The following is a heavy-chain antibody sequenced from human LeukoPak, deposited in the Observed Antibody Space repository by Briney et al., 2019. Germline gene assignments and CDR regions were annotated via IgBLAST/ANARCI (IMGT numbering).Heavy chain of an antibody. J-gene: IGHJ4*02. D-gene: IGHD5-12*01. Sequence: SETLSLTCTVAGGSISSSSYYWGWIRQPPGKGLEWIGTIYYSGSTYYNPSLKSRVTISVDTSKNQFSLKLSSVTAADTAVYYCARGNSLRGYSGYDLRHYFDYWGQGTLVTVSS. CDR2: IYYSGST. CDR3: ARGNSLRGYSGYDLRHYFDY. CDR1: GGSISSSSYY. V-gene: IGHV4-39*07.